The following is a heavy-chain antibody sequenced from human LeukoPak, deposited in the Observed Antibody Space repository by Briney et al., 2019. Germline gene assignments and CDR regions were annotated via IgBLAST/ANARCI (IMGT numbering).Heavy chain of an antibody. CDR3: ARAVREVDTAMVGYNWFDP. CDR1: GGTFSSYT. Sequence: TVKVSCKASGGTFSSYTISWVRQAPGQGLEWMGRVIPILGIANYAQKFQGRVTITADKSTSTAYMELSSLRSEDTAVYYCARAVREVDTAMVGYNWFDPWGQGTMVTVSS. J-gene: IGHJ5*02. D-gene: IGHD5-18*01. CDR2: VIPILGIA. V-gene: IGHV1-69*02.